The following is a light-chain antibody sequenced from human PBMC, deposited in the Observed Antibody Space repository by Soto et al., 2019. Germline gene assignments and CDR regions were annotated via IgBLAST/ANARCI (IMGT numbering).Light chain of an antibody. CDR1: QSISTW. CDR2: KAS. V-gene: IGKV1-5*03. CDR3: QQYNTYPLT. Sequence: DIQMTQSPSTLSASVGDRVTITCRASQSISTWLAWYQQKPGKAPKLLIYKASTLEGGVPSRFSGSGSGTDFNITISSVQPDDFATYYCQQYNTYPLTFGGGTKV. J-gene: IGKJ4*01.